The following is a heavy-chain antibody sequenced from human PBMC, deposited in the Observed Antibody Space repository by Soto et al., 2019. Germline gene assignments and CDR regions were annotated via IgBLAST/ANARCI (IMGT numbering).Heavy chain of an antibody. J-gene: IGHJ1*01. CDR1: GDSMSSSNW. V-gene: IGHV4-4*02. Sequence: SETLSLTCTVSGDSMSSSNWWNWVRQPPGKGLEWIGEAHHSGRTNYNPSLKSRVTISVDTSKNQFSLKLSSVTAADTAVYYCAIEDIVVVPAAPEAEYFQHWGQGTLVTVSS. CDR3: AIEDIVVVPAAPEAEYFQH. CDR2: AHHSGRT. D-gene: IGHD2-2*01.